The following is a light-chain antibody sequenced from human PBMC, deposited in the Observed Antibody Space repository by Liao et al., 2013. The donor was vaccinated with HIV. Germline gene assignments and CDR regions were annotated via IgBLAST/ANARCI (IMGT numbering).Light chain of an antibody. J-gene: IGLJ2*01. V-gene: IGLV3-1*01. CDR2: QDR. CDR1: KLGDKF. CDR3: QVWDSSSDHVV. Sequence: SYELTQPPSVSVSPGQTASIPCSGDKLGDKFACWYQQKPGQSPVLVIYQDRKRPSGIPERFSGSKSGTTATLTISRVEAGDEADYYCQVWDSSSDHVVFGGGTKLTVL.